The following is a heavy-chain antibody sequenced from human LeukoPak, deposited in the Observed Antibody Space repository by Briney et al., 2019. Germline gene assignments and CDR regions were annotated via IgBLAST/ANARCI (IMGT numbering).Heavy chain of an antibody. V-gene: IGHV1-18*04. J-gene: IGHJ6*04. CDR2: ISAYDGNT. CDR1: GYTFTSYG. Sequence: ASVKVSCKASGYTFTSYGIRWVRQAPGQGLEWMGWISAYDGNTNYAQKLQGRVTMTTDTSTSTAYMELRSLRSHDTAVYYCARDPEGSGSYWPKYYYYGMDVWGKGTTVTVSS. CDR3: ARDPEGSGSYWPKYYYYGMDV. D-gene: IGHD3-10*01.